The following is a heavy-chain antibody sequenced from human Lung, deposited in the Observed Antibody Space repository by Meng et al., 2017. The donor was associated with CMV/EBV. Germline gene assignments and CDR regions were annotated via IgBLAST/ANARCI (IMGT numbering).Heavy chain of an antibody. V-gene: IGHV4-59*01. D-gene: IGHD6-13*01. Sequence: SETLSLXCTVSGDSMNSYNWSWIRQPPGKGLEWIGYIDHSGSSKYNPALKSRAIISLDTSKNQFSLRLGSVTAADTAIYYCARDHRTSIAAAGTVDYWGQGXLVTVSS. CDR3: ARDHRTSIAAAGTVDY. J-gene: IGHJ4*02. CDR1: GDSMNSYN. CDR2: IDHSGSS.